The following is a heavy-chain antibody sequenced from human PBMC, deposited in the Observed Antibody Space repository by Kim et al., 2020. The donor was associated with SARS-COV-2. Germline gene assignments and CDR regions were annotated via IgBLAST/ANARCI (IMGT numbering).Heavy chain of an antibody. CDR1: QFTFSNAW. J-gene: IGHJ4*02. D-gene: IGHD2-21*01. V-gene: IGHV3-15*01. Sequence: GGSLRLSCAGSQFTFSNAWMSWVRQAPGKGLEWVGRIKSQTDGATIHYGSPVKGRFTISRDDSKNMVYLQMDSLQAEDTAVYYCTTFTRVSPYYFDNWGQGILVAVSS. CDR3: TTFTRVSPYYFDN. CDR2: IKSQTDGATI.